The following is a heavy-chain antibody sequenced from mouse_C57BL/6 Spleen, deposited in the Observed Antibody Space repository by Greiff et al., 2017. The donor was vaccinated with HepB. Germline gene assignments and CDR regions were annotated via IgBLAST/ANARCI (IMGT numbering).Heavy chain of an antibody. V-gene: IGHV1-64*01. CDR2: IHPNSGST. CDR1: GYTFTSYW. D-gene: IGHD1-1*01. Sequence: QVQLQQSGAELVKPGASVKLSCKASGYTFTSYWMHWVKQRPGQGLEWIGMIHPNSGSTNYNEKFKSKATLTVDKSSSTAYMQLSSLTSEDSAVYYCASGSSSYYAMDYWGQGTSVTVSS. J-gene: IGHJ4*01. CDR3: ASGSSSYYAMDY.